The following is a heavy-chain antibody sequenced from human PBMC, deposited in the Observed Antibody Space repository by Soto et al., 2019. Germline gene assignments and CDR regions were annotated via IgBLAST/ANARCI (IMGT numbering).Heavy chain of an antibody. CDR1: GWTYSSYY. J-gene: IGHJ6*01. CDR3: ARGYYDLWSGYYISPYGMGV. Sequence: GCLSVCGAAGGWTYSSYYMGWIRQAPGKGLESVSYISSRGSSIYYADSVKGRFTISRDNAKNSLYLQMNGLRAEETAVYYCARGYYDLWSGYYISPYGMGVRGQGSTFTISS. D-gene: IGHD3-3*01. CDR2: ISSRGSSI. V-gene: IGHV3-11*01.